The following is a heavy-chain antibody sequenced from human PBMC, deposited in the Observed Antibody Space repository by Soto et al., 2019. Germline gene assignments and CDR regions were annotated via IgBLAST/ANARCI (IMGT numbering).Heavy chain of an antibody. Sequence: EVQLVESGGGLVQPGGSLRLSCAASGFTVSSNYMSWVRQAPGKGLEWVSVIYSGGSTYYADSVKGRFTISRDNSKNTRYLQMNSLRAEDTAVYYCASTLYGSGSYYHSYPPLYWGQGTLVTVSS. CDR2: IYSGGST. CDR3: ASTLYGSGSYYHSYPPLY. CDR1: GFTVSSNY. V-gene: IGHV3-66*01. D-gene: IGHD3-10*01. J-gene: IGHJ4*02.